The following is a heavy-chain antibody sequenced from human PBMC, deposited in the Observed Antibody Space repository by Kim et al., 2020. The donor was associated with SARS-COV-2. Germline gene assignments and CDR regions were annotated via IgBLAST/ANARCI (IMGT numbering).Heavy chain of an antibody. CDR2: ISSSSSYI. Sequence: GGSLRLSCAASGFTFSSYSMNWVRQAPGKGLEWVSSISSSSSYIYYADSVKGRFTISRDNAKNSLYLQMNSLRAEDTAVYYCARDSRLLDAFDLWGQGTMVTVSS. V-gene: IGHV3-21*01. CDR3: ARDSRLLDAFDL. J-gene: IGHJ3*01. D-gene: IGHD3-10*01. CDR1: GFTFSSYS.